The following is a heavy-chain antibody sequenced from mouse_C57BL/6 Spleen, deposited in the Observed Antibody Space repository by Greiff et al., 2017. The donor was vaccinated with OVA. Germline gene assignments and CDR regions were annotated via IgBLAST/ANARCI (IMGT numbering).Heavy chain of an antibody. D-gene: IGHD2-3*01. CDR1: GYTFTSYW. J-gene: IGHJ4*01. CDR2: IHPSDSDT. Sequence: VQLQQPGAELVKPGASVKVSCKASGYTFTSYWMPWVKQRPGQGLEWIGRIHPSDSDTNYNQKFKGKATLTVDKSSSTAYMQLSSLTSEDSAVYYCAIEYDDGYFYYAMDYWGQGTSVTVSS. CDR3: AIEYDDGYFYYAMDY. V-gene: IGHV1-74*01.